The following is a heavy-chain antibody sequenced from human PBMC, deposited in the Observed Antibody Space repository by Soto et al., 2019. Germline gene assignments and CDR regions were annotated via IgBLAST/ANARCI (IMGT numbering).Heavy chain of an antibody. CDR1: GFTFSSYA. CDR3: ARDVLVHYDFWSGYPSGFEP. Sequence: QVQLVESGGGVVQPGRSLRLSCAASGFTFSSYAMHWVRQAPGKGLEWVAVISYDGSNKYYADSVKGRFTISRDNSKNTLYLQMNSLRAGATTVYFCARDVLVHYDFWSGYPSGFEPWGQGTLVTVSS. V-gene: IGHV3-30-3*01. J-gene: IGHJ5*02. CDR2: ISYDGSNK. D-gene: IGHD3-3*01.